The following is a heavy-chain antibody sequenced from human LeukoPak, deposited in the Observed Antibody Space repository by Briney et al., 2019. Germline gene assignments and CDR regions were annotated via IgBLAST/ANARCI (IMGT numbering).Heavy chain of an antibody. J-gene: IGHJ5*02. CDR3: ARRVHDRGATNWFDP. CDR2: ISAYNGNT. D-gene: IGHD1-26*01. CDR1: GYTFTSYG. V-gene: IGHV1-18*01. Sequence: GASVRVSCKASGYTFTSYGISWVRQAPGQGLEWMGWISAYNGNTNYAQKLQGRVTMTTDTSTSTAYMELRSLRSDDTAVYYCARRVHDRGATNWFDPWGQGTLVTVSS.